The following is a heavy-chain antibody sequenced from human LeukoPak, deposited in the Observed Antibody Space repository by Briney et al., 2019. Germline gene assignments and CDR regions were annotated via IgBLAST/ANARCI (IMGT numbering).Heavy chain of an antibody. V-gene: IGHV3-48*01. CDR2: ISRTGSAI. J-gene: IGHJ3*02. CDR3: VRGCSGGSCYLTNTFDI. CDR1: EFTFSRYS. D-gene: IGHD2-15*01. Sequence: GGSLRLSCVASEFTFSRYSMNWVRQAPGTGLEWVSHISRTGSAIYYADSVKGRFTISRDNAEDSLFLQMDSLRVEDRAMYYCVRGCSGGSCYLTNTFDIWGRGTKVTVSS.